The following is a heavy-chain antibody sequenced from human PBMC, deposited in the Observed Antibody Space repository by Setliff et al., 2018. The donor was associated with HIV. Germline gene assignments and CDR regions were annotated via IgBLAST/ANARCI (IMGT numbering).Heavy chain of an antibody. CDR1: GGSSNSRSYY. D-gene: IGHD5-18*01. CDR2: IYYNGST. J-gene: IGHJ3*02. CDR3: ARGPQWMQLWFDGFDI. Sequence: SETLSLTCSVSGGSSNSRSYYWGWIRQPPGKGLEWIGTIYYNGSTYYNPSLKSRITISVDTSKNQFSLSLSSVTAAGTAVYYCARGPQWMQLWFDGFDIWSQGTVVTVSS. V-gene: IGHV4-39*07.